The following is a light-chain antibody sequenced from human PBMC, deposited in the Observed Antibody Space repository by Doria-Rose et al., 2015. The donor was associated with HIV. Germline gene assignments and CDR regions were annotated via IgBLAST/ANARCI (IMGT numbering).Light chain of an antibody. CDR1: QGISRY. Sequence: DIRMTQSPSFLSASVGVRVTITCRASQGISRYLAWYQQKPGKATTLLIFGASTLQSEVPSRFSGSGSVTEFTLTISSLQPEDFATYYCQQFDSFPRTFGQGTKVELK. CDR2: GAS. J-gene: IGKJ1*01. CDR3: QQFDSFPRT. V-gene: IGKV1-9*01.